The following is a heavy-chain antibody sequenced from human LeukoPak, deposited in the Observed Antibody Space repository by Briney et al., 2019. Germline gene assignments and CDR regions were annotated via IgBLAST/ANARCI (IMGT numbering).Heavy chain of an antibody. CDR3: VRGADMNYNFEDSFYFDS. CDR1: GFTMKNFG. V-gene: IGHV3-33*01. CDR2: IWYDGSQR. D-gene: IGHD3-3*01. Sequence: GGSLRLSCAVSGFTMKNFGMHWVRQAPGKGLEWVAVIWYDGSQRHYIDSVKGRFAISRENSMNTLSLEMNGLRVEDTAVYYCVRGADMNYNFEDSFYFDSWGQGALVIVSS. J-gene: IGHJ4*02.